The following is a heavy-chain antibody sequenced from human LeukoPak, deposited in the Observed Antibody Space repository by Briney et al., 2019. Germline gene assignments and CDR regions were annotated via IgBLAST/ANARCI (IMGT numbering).Heavy chain of an antibody. CDR2: INPNSGGT. CDR1: GYTFTGYY. CDR3: ARVGDYGGNLEYYFDY. Sequence: ASVKVSCKASGYTFTGYYVHWVRQAPGQGLEWMGWINPNSGGTNYAQKFQGRVTMTRDTSISTAYMELSRLRSDDTAVYYCARVGDYGGNLEYYFDYWGQGTLVTVSS. J-gene: IGHJ4*02. D-gene: IGHD4-23*01. V-gene: IGHV1-2*02.